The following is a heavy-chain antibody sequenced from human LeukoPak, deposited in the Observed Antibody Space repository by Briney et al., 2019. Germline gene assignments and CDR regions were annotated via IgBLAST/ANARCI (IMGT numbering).Heavy chain of an antibody. D-gene: IGHD3-16*01. Sequence: PGGSLRLSCAASGFTVSSDYMNWVRQAPGKGLEWASVVYSGGGTDYADSVKGRFTISRDIPKNTLYLQMNGLRVEDTAVYYCVRQFWAWGQGTLVTVSS. CDR1: GFTVSSDY. J-gene: IGHJ5*02. CDR2: VYSGGGT. V-gene: IGHV3-66*04. CDR3: VRQFWA.